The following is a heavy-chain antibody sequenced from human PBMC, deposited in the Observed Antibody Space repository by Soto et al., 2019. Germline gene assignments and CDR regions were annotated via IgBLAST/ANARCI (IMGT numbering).Heavy chain of an antibody. CDR2: IYYSGST. Sequence: SETLSLTCTVSGGSISSYYWSWIRQPPGKGLEWIGYIYYSGSTNYNPSLKSRDTISVDTSKNQFSLKLSSVTAADTAVYYCARHNLGEYNWNDDEYFQHWGQGTLVTVSS. V-gene: IGHV4-59*08. CDR3: ARHNLGEYNWNDDEYFQH. D-gene: IGHD1-20*01. CDR1: GGSISSYY. J-gene: IGHJ1*01.